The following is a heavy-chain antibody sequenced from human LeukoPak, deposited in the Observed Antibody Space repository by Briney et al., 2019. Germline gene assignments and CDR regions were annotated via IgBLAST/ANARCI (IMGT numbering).Heavy chain of an antibody. CDR1: GGSISSSNW. Sequence: SETLSLTCAVSGGSISSSNWWSWVRQPPGKGLEWIGEIYHSGSTNYNPSLKSRVTISVDTSKNQFSLKLSSVTAADTAVYYCARQWLFDAFDIWGQGTMVTVSS. CDR3: ARQWLFDAFDI. V-gene: IGHV4-4*02. D-gene: IGHD6-19*01. J-gene: IGHJ3*02. CDR2: IYHSGST.